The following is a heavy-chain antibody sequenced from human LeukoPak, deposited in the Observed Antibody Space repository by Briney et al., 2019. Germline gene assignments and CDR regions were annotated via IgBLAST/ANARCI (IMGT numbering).Heavy chain of an antibody. CDR1: GYTFTSYG. D-gene: IGHD3-22*01. CDR3: ARGPEGYDSSGYHRHYYYGMDV. J-gene: IGHJ6*02. CDR2: INAYNGNT. V-gene: IGHV1-18*01. Sequence: ASVKVSCKASGYTFTSYGISWVRQAPGQGLEWMGWINAYNGNTNYAQKLQGRVTMTTDTSTNTAYMELRSLRSDDTAVYYCARGPEGYDSSGYHRHYYYGMDVWGQGTTVTVSS.